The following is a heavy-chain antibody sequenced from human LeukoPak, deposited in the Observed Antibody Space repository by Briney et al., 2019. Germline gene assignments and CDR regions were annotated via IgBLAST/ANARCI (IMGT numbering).Heavy chain of an antibody. CDR3: ARIVAVAGTDY. V-gene: IGHV3-69-1*01. D-gene: IGHD6-19*01. CDR2: ISSSSYI. J-gene: IGHJ4*02. Sequence: PGGSLRLSCAASGFTFDDYAMHWVRQAPGKGLEWVSSISSSSYIYYADSVKGRFTISRDNAKNSLYLQMNSLRAEDTAVYYCARIVAVAGTDYWGQGTLVTVSS. CDR1: GFTFDDYA.